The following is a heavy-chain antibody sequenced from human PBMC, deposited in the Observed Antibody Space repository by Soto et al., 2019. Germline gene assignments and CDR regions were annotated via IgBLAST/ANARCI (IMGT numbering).Heavy chain of an antibody. CDR2: LYSGGST. Sequence: EVQLVESGGGLVQPGRSLRLSCGASGYTVSSNYMSWVRQAPGKGLECVSVLYSGGSTYYADSVKGRFTISRDSSKNTLYLHMNSLRAEDTAVYYCAREPRNRIAGSTTSEDYWGQGTLVTVSS. J-gene: IGHJ4*02. CDR3: AREPRNRIAGSTTSEDY. CDR1: GYTVSSNY. V-gene: IGHV3-66*01. D-gene: IGHD1-7*01.